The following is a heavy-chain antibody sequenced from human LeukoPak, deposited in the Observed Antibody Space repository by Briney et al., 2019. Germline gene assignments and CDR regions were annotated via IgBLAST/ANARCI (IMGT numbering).Heavy chain of an antibody. CDR2: INSDGSSA. CDR1: GFTFSSYS. D-gene: IGHD2-2*01. Sequence: GGSLRLSCAASGFTFSSYSMNWVRQAPGKGLVWVSRINSDGSSASYADSVKGRFTISRDNAKNTLYLQMNSLRAEDTAVYYCARTRGGLWGYQPWDVGNEAFDIWGQGTMVTVSS. J-gene: IGHJ3*02. V-gene: IGHV3-74*01. CDR3: ARTRGGLWGYQPWDVGNEAFDI.